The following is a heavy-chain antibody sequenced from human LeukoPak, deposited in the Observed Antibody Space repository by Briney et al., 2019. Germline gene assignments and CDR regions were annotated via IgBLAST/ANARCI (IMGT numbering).Heavy chain of an antibody. V-gene: IGHV5-51*01. CDR1: GYTFTGYW. D-gene: IGHD1-20*01. CDR3: ARHVPYNTWNYFDY. J-gene: IGHJ4*02. Sequence: GESLKTSCKGSGYTFTGYWIGWVRQMPGKGLEWMGIIYPGGSDIKYSPSFQGQVTISVDKSMATAYLQWSSLKASDTATYYCARHVPYNTWNYFDYWGQGTLVTVSS. CDR2: IYPGGSDI.